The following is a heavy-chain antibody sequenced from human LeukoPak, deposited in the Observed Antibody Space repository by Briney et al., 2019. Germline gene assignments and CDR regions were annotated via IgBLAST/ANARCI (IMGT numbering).Heavy chain of an antibody. CDR1: GFTFSSYG. D-gene: IGHD2-15*01. CDR3: ARDWGYCSGGSCYH. Sequence: GGSLRLSCAASGFTFSSYGMHWVRQAPGKGLEWVAVIWYDGSNKYYADSVKGRFTISRDNSKNTLYLQMNSLRAEDTAVYYCARDWGYCSGGSCYHWGQGTMVTVSS. V-gene: IGHV3-33*01. J-gene: IGHJ3*01. CDR2: IWYDGSNK.